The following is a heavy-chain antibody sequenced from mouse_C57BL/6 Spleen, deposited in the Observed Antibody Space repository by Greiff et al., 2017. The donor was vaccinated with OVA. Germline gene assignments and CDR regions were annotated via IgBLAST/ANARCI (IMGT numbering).Heavy chain of an antibody. Sequence: LVESGAELMKPGASVKLSCKATGYTFTGYWIEWVKQRPGHGLEWIGEILPGSGSTNYNEKFKGKATFAADTSSNTAYIQPNSLTTEDSSIYYGKRETSIVADGDYWGQGTTLTVSS. CDR2: ILPGSGST. CDR3: KRETSIVADGDY. D-gene: IGHD1-1*01. CDR1: GYTFTGYW. V-gene: IGHV1-9*01. J-gene: IGHJ2*01.